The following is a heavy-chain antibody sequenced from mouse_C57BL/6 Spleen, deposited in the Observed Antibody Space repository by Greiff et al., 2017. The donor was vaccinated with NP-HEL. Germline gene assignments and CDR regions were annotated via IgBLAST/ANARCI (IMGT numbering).Heavy chain of an antibody. CDR1: GYTFTSYW. CDR2: IHPNSGST. Sequence: QVQLQQPGAELVKPGASVKLSCKASGYTFTSYWMHWVKQRPGQGLEWIGMIHPNSGSTNYNEKFKSKATLTVDKSSSTAYMQLSSLTSEDSAVYYCAGIYSNYVGFDYWGQGTTLTVSS. D-gene: IGHD2-5*01. V-gene: IGHV1-64*01. CDR3: AGIYSNYVGFDY. J-gene: IGHJ2*01.